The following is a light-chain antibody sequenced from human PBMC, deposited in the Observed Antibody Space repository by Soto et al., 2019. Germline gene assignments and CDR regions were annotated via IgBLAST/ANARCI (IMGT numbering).Light chain of an antibody. V-gene: IGKV3-20*01. CDR1: QSLENDY. CDR2: DSS. J-gene: IGKJ5*01. Sequence: ETVMTQSPVTLSLSPGESATLSCRASQSLENDYLAWYQQKPGQAPRLLIYDSSTRETAIPDTFSGSGSGTDSKLTISRVDPEDLAVYYCHQYGYSPPFTFGQGTRLDIK. CDR3: HQYGYSPPFT.